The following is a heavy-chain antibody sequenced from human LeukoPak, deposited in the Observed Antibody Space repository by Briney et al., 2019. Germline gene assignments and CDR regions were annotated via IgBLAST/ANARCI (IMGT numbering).Heavy chain of an antibody. J-gene: IGHJ4*02. CDR3: ARKGWLPFDY. V-gene: IGHV1-46*01. D-gene: IGHD3-22*01. Sequence: ASVKVSCKASGYTFTSYYMHWVRQAPGQGLEWRGIINPSGGSTSYAQKFQGRGTMTRDMSTSTVYMELSSLRSEDTAVYYCARKGWLPFDYWGQGTLVTVSS. CDR2: INPSGGST. CDR1: GYTFTSYY.